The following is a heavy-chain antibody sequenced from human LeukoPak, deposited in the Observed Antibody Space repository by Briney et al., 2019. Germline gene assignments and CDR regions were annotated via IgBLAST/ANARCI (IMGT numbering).Heavy chain of an antibody. CDR1: VLTFSTSW. CDR2: MKQDGSEK. D-gene: IGHD3-16*01. CDR3: ARGLYDRVVH. V-gene: IGHV3-7*01. Sequence: GGSLRLSCAASVLTFSTSWMSCLRQAPGKGLEWVANMKQDGSEKYYVDSVKGRFTISRDNAKNSLYLQMNSLRDEDTAVFYCARGLYDRVVHWGQGTLVTVSS. J-gene: IGHJ4*02.